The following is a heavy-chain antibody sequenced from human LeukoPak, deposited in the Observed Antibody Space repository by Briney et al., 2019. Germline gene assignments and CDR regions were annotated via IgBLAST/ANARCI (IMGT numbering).Heavy chain of an antibody. V-gene: IGHV4-38-2*01. J-gene: IGHJ5*02. CDR2: IYHSGST. CDR3: ARHADIVVVVAANNWFDP. CDR1: GYSISSGYY. D-gene: IGHD2-15*01. Sequence: RPSETLSLTCAVSGYSISSGYYWGWIRQPPGKGLEWIGSIYHSGSTYYNPSLKSRVTISVDTSKNQFSLKLSSVTAADTAVYYCARHADIVVVVAANNWFDPWGQGTLVIVSS.